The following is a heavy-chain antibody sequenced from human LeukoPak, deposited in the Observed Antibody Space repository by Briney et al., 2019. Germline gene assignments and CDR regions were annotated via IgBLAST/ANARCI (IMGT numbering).Heavy chain of an antibody. CDR2: ISGSGSGGST. V-gene: IGHV3-23*01. J-gene: IGHJ3*02. CDR3: ASSLQRVVRGVLDALDI. D-gene: IGHD3-10*01. Sequence: QSGGSLRLSCAASGFTFSSSAMSWVRQAPGKGLEWVSSISGSGSGGSTYYADSVKGRFTISRDNSKNTLYLQMNSLRAEDTAVYYCASSLQRVVRGVLDALDIWGQGTMVTVSS. CDR1: GFTFSSSA.